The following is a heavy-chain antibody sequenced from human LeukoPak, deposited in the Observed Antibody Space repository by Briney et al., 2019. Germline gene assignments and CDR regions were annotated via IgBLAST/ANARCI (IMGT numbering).Heavy chain of an antibody. CDR1: GFTFSSYS. Sequence: GGSLRLSCAASGFTFSSYSLNWVRQAPGKGLEWVSFISSSSITIYYADSVKGRFTISRDNAEKSPYLQMNSLRAEDTAVYYCARDRGGSYSAIDYWGQGTLVTVSS. CDR2: ISSSSITI. D-gene: IGHD2-15*01. V-gene: IGHV3-48*04. CDR3: ARDRGGSYSAIDY. J-gene: IGHJ4*02.